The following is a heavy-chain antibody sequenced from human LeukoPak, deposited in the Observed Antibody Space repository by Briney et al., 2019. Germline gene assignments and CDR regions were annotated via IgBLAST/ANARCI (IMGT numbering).Heavy chain of an antibody. CDR1: GYTFTSYG. J-gene: IGHJ4*02. Sequence: ASVKVSCKASGYTFTSYGISWVRQAPGQGLEWMGWISAYSGNTNYAQKLQGRVTMTTDTSTSTAYMELRSLRSDDTAVYYCAREVGYYDSSGYYYWGQGTLVTVSS. CDR3: AREVGYYDSSGYYY. CDR2: ISAYSGNT. V-gene: IGHV1-18*01. D-gene: IGHD3-22*01.